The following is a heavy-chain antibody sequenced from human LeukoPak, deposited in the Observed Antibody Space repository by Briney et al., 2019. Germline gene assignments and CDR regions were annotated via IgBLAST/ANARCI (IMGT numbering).Heavy chain of an antibody. CDR2: IWYDGSNK. CDR1: GFTFSGYG. CDR3: ARGPIYDILTGYLDY. V-gene: IGHV3-33*01. J-gene: IGHJ4*02. Sequence: PGGSLRLSCAASGFTFSGYGMHWVRQAPGKGLEWVAVIWYDGSNKYYADSVKGRFTISRDNSKNTLYLQMNSLRAEDTAVYYCARGPIYDILTGYLDYWGQGTLVTVSS. D-gene: IGHD3-9*01.